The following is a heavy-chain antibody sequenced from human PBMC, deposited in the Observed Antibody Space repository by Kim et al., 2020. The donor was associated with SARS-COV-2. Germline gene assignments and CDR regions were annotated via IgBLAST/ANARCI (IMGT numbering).Heavy chain of an antibody. D-gene: IGHD1-1*01. J-gene: IGHJ5*02. CDR1: GFTFSTYW. CDR3: SEQHFYRFDP. V-gene: IGHV3-7*03. Sequence: GGSLRLSCAASGFTFSTYWMTWVRQAPGKGLEWVANIKPDGSERYYVDSLKGRFTISSDNAKNSLYLQMNNLRAEDTAVYYCSEQHFYRFDPWGQGTLV. CDR2: IKPDGSER.